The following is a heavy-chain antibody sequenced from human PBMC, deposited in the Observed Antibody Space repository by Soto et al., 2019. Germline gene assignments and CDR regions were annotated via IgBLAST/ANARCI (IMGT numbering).Heavy chain of an antibody. CDR2: IYYSGST. CDR3: ARGLYYGDYVSDNWFDP. D-gene: IGHD4-17*01. V-gene: IGHV4-31*03. CDR1: GGSISSGGYY. J-gene: IGHJ5*02. Sequence: SETLSLTCTVSGGSISSGGYYWSWIRQHPGKGLEWIGYIYYSGSTYYNPSLKSRVTISVDTSKNQSSLKLSSVTAADTAVYYCARGLYYGDYVSDNWFDPWGQGTLVTVS.